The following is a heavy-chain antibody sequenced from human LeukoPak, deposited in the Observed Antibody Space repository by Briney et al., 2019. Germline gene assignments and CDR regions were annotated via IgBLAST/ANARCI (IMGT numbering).Heavy chain of an antibody. CDR3: ARAKMGWVSRAFDI. Sequence: PSETLSLTCTVSGGSISSYYWSWIRQPPGKGLEWIGYIYHSGSTYYNPSLKSRVTISVDRSKNQFSLKLSSVTAADTAVYYCARAKMGWVSRAFDIWGQGTMVTVSS. D-gene: IGHD1-26*01. V-gene: IGHV4-59*12. J-gene: IGHJ3*02. CDR2: IYHSGST. CDR1: GGSISSYY.